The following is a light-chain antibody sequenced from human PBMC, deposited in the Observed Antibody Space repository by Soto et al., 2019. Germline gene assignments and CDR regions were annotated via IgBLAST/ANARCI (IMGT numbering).Light chain of an antibody. J-gene: IGKJ4*01. CDR2: GAS. CDR1: QGVSSNY. CDR3: QQYGTSPLT. Sequence: EIVLTQSPGTLSLSPGERATLSCRASQGVSSNYLAWYQQKPGQAPRLLIYGASRRATGTPDRFSGSGSGTDFTLTISRLEPEDVAVYYCQQYGTSPLTFGGGTKVESK. V-gene: IGKV3-20*01.